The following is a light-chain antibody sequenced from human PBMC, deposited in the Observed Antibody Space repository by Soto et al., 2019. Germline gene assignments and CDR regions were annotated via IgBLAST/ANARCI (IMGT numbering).Light chain of an antibody. J-gene: IGLJ3*02. CDR2: SNN. Sequence: QPVLTQPPSASGTPGQRVTISCSGSSSNIGSNTVNWYQQLPGTAPKLLIYSNNQRPSGVPDPFSGSKSGTSASLAISGLQSEDEADYYCAAWDDSLNGRVFGGGTKLTVL. CDR1: SSNIGSNT. V-gene: IGLV1-44*01. CDR3: AAWDDSLNGRV.